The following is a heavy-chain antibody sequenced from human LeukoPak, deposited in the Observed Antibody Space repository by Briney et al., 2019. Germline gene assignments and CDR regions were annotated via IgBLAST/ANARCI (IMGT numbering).Heavy chain of an antibody. D-gene: IGHD3-3*01. V-gene: IGHV1-69*13. CDR1: GGTFSSYA. J-gene: IGHJ6*02. CDR2: IIPIFGTA. Sequence: SVTVSCKASGGTFSSYAISWVRQAPGQGLEWMGGIIPIFGTANYAQKFQGRVTITADESTSTAYMELSSLRSEDTAVYYCARRYYDFWSGYYPIVYYYYGMDVWGQGTTVTVSS. CDR3: ARRYYDFWSGYYPIVYYYYGMDV.